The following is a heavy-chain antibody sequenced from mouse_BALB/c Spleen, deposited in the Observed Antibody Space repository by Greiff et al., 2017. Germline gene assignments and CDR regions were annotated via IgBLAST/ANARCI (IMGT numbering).Heavy chain of an antibody. J-gene: IGHJ2*01. CDR3: ARGSITTAVFDY. D-gene: IGHD1-2*01. CDR1: GFTFSSYA. CDR2: ISSGGST. V-gene: IGHV5-6-5*01. Sequence: EVQLQESGGGLVKPGGSLKLSCAASGFTFSSYAMSWVRQTPEKRLEWVASISSGGSTYYPDSVKGRFTISRDNARNILYLQMSSLRSEDTAMYYCARGSITTAVFDYWGQGTTLTVSS.